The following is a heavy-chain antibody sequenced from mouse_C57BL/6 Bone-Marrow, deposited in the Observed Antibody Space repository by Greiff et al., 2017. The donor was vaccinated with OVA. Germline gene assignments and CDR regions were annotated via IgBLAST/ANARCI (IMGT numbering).Heavy chain of an antibody. Sequence: EVKVVESEGGLVQPGSSMKLSCTASGFTFSDYYMAWVRQVPEKGLEWVANINYDGSSTYYQDSLKSRFIISRDNAKNILYMQMSSLKSEDTPTYSSASPYVICSSYFDVWGTGTTVTVSS. J-gene: IGHJ1*03. CDR3: ASPYVICSSYFDV. CDR2: INYDGSST. V-gene: IGHV5-16*01. CDR1: GFTFSDYY. D-gene: IGHD1-1*01.